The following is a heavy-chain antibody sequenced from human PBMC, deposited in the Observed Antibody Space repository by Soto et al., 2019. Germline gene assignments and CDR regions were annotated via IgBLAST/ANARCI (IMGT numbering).Heavy chain of an antibody. CDR1: GGSISSGNFY. V-gene: IGHV4-61*01. CDR3: ARGLSLKNTMVRGASVLAYFDY. Sequence: SETLSLTCTVSGGSISSGNFYWSWIRQPPGKGLEWIGYIYFSGSTNCNPSLKSRVTISVDTSKNQFSLKLSSVTAADTAVYYCARGLSLKNTMVRGASVLAYFDYWGQGTLVTVSS. J-gene: IGHJ4*02. D-gene: IGHD3-10*01. CDR2: IYFSGST.